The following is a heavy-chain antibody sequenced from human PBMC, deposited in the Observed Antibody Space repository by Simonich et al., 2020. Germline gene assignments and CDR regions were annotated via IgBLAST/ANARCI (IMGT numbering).Heavy chain of an antibody. Sequence: QVQLVQSGAEVKKPGSSVKVSCKASGGTFSSSAISWVRQAPGQGLEWMGGINPMIGIANYEKKVQGRVTITADKSTSTAYMELSSLRSEDKAVYYCARGGLADRRIVYYYYMDVWGKGTTVTVSS. V-gene: IGHV1-69*17. CDR1: GGTFSSSA. D-gene: IGHD2-15*01. J-gene: IGHJ6*03. CDR3: ARGGLADRRIVYYYYMDV. CDR2: INPMIGIA.